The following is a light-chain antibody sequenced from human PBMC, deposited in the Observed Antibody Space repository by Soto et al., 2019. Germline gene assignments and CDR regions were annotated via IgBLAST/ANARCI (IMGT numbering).Light chain of an antibody. Sequence: EIVMTQSPVTLSVSPGERATLSCRASQSVGSNLAWYQQKPGQAPRLLFYDASNRATGIPARFSASGSGTDFTLTISSLEPEDFAVYYCQQRSNWPPEITFGQGTRLEIK. V-gene: IGKV3-11*01. CDR1: QSVGSN. CDR3: QQRSNWPPEIT. CDR2: DAS. J-gene: IGKJ5*01.